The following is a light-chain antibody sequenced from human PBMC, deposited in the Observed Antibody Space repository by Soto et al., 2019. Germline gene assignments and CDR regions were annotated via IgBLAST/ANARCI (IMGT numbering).Light chain of an antibody. Sequence: EIVMTQSPGTLSLSPEETATLSCRASQSVSSNYVAWFHQKPGQAPRLLIYGASSRATGVPDRFSASGSGTDFTLTISSLEPEDFAVYYCQQYGRSPFTFGPGTKVDIK. J-gene: IGKJ3*01. V-gene: IGKV3-20*01. CDR1: QSVSSNY. CDR3: QQYGRSPFT. CDR2: GAS.